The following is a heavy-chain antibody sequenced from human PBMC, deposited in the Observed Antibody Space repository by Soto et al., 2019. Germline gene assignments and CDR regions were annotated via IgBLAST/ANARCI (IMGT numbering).Heavy chain of an antibody. J-gene: IGHJ5*01. CDR1: GFSVSGWY. CDR2: LKDSSQNYAT. D-gene: IGHD1-26*01. V-gene: IGHV3-72*01. CDR3: AREGDARWLDS. Sequence: EVQLVESGGGLVQPGGSARLSCAASGFSVSGWYMDWVRQAPGKGLEWVARLKDSSQNYATEYAASVRGRFTVSRHASQNLIYLKMNSLKIEDKDVYYCAREGDARWLDSWGQGTLVTVS.